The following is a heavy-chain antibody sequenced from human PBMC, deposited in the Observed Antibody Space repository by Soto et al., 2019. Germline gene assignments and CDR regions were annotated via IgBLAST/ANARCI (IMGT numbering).Heavy chain of an antibody. J-gene: IGHJ5*02. Sequence: GGSLRLSCSASGFTFSSYDMNWLRQAPGKGLEWVSSISSSTIYIYYADSVKGRFTISRDNAKNSLYLQMNSLRAEDTAVYYWARGPTGVTIFGVAATWFDPWGQGTLVTVPQ. D-gene: IGHD3-3*01. CDR3: ARGPTGVTIFGVAATWFDP. CDR1: GFTFSSYD. V-gene: IGHV3-21*06. CDR2: ISSSTIYI.